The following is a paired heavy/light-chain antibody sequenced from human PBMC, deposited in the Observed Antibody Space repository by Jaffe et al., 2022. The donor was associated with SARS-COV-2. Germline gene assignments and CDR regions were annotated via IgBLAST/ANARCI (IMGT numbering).Light chain of an antibody. CDR1: QSVSSNY. CDR3: QQYGNSPYT. Sequence: DIVLTQSPGTLSLSPGERATLSCRASQSVSSNYLVWYQHKPGQAPRLLIYGASSRATGVPDRFSGSGSGTDFTLTISRLQPEDFAVYYCQQYGNSPYTFGQGTELEIK. CDR2: GAS. J-gene: IGKJ2*01. V-gene: IGKV3-20*01.
Heavy chain of an antibody. CDR3: ARKDRGHWYFDL. CDR2: ISYSGST. Sequence: QVQLQESGPGLVKPSDTLSLTCDVSGYSITSSYWWGWIRQPPGKGLEWIGYISYSGSTFYNPSLKSRVTMSIDTSKNHFSLKLTSVTAVDTAVYYCARKDRGHWYFDLWGRGALVTVSS. V-gene: IGHV4-28*01. D-gene: IGHD3-10*01. CDR1: GYSITSSYW. J-gene: IGHJ2*01.